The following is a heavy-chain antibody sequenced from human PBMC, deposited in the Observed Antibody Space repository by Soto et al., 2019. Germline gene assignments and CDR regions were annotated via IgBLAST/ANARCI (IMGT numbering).Heavy chain of an antibody. CDR3: ARGVRGGSGFPASYYYSGLDV. Sequence: EVQLLESGGDLVQPGGSLRLSCAASGLNFNDYAITWVRQAPGKGMEWVSSVSTRGDITYYSDSVKGRFTISRDNSKNTLFLHMNSLRAEDTALYYWARGVRGGSGFPASYYYSGLDVWGQGTTVTVSS. V-gene: IGHV3-23*01. CDR1: GLNFNDYA. CDR2: VSTRGDIT. D-gene: IGHD3-10*01. J-gene: IGHJ6*02.